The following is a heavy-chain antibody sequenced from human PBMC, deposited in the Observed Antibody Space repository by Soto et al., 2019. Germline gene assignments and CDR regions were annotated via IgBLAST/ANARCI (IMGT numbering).Heavy chain of an antibody. CDR3: ARLGQVAGDLNYYYFGLDV. J-gene: IGHJ6*02. Sequence: PSATLSLTCTVSGGSISSTSYYWDWIRQPPGKGLEWIGSIYYSGSTYYNPSLKSRVTISVDTSKNQFSLKLSSVTAADTALYYCARLGQVAGDLNYYYFGLDVWGQGTTVTVSS. CDR1: GGSISSTSYY. V-gene: IGHV4-39*01. CDR2: IYYSGST. D-gene: IGHD6-19*01.